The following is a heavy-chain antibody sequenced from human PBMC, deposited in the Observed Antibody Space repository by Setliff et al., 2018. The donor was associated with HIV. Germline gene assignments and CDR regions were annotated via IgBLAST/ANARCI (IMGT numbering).Heavy chain of an antibody. CDR3: ARPLLRTNPVYGILGNWFDS. Sequence: PSETLSLTCAVSGDSISRNYWWSWVRQPPGKGLEWIANINQGGNKKYHAGSVWGRFTISRDNAKNSLYLQMNSLRAEDTAVYYCARPLLRTNPVYGILGNWFDSWGRGTLVTVSS. J-gene: IGHJ5*01. V-gene: IGHV3-7*03. CDR2: INQGGNKK. D-gene: IGHD2-8*01. CDR1: GDSISRNYW.